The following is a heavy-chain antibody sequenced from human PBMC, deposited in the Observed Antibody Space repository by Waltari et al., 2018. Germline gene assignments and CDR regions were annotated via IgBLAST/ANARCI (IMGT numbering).Heavy chain of an antibody. J-gene: IGHJ4*02. CDR2: ISSSSSTI. CDR3: ARDRRYFDY. Sequence: EVQLVESGGGLVQPGGSWRLARAAAGFTFSSYSMNWVRQAPGKGREWVSYISSSSSTIYYADSVKGRFTISRDNAKNSLYLQMNSLRAEDTAVYYCARDRRYFDYWGQGTLVTVSS. V-gene: IGHV3-48*04. CDR1: GFTFSSYS.